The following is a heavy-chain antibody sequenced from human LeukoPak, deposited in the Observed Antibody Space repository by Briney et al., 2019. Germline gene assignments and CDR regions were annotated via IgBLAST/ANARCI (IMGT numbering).Heavy chain of an antibody. CDR3: ANGDAFDM. V-gene: IGHV3-23*01. Sequence: GGSLRLSCAASGFTFDDYAMHWVRQAPGKGLEWVSGISGSGGGTYYADSEKGRFTISRDNSKNTLYLQMNSLRAEDTAVYYCANGDAFDMWGQGTMVTVSS. J-gene: IGHJ3*02. CDR2: ISGSGGGT. CDR1: GFTFDDYA.